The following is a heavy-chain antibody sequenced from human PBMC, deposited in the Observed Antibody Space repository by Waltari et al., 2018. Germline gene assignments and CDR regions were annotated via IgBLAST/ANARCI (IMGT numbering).Heavy chain of an antibody. CDR2: ISPNSGGT. D-gene: IGHD2-15*01. CDR3: AKGGDCNGGSCNFDY. CDR1: GSTFTDWY. Sequence: QVQLVQSGAEVKKPGASVKVSCKASGSTFTDWYMYWVRQAPGQGLEWMGRISPNSGGTNYAQKFQGRVTMTRDTSISTAYMELSRLTSDDTAVYYCAKGGDCNGGSCNFDYWGQGTVVTVSS. J-gene: IGHJ4*02. V-gene: IGHV1-2*06.